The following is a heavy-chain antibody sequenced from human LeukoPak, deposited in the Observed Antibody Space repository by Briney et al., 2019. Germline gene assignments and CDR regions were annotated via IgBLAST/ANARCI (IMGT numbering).Heavy chain of an antibody. CDR2: ISYGGST. V-gene: IGHV4-39*07. J-gene: IGHJ6*02. CDR1: GGSISSSSYY. D-gene: IGHD5-18*01. CDR3: ARDGGYSYGWKDHYYYGMDV. Sequence: SETLSLTCTVSGGSISSSSYYWGWIRQPPGKGLEWIGSFWIGSISYGGSTYYNPSLKSRVTMSVDTSKNQFSLKLSSVTAADTAVYYCARDGGYSYGWKDHYYYGMDVWGQGTTVTVSS.